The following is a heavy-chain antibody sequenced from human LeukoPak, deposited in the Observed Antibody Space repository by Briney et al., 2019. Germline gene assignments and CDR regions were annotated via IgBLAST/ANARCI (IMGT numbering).Heavy chain of an antibody. Sequence: APVKASCKASGGTFRSNAISWVGQAPGKGLEWMGGIIPIFGTANYAQKFQGRVTITADESTSTAYMELSSLRSEDTAVYYCARDGYSSSWLYGMDVWGQGTTVTVSS. CDR1: GGTFRSNA. J-gene: IGHJ6*02. D-gene: IGHD6-13*01. V-gene: IGHV1-69*13. CDR2: IIPIFGTA. CDR3: ARDGYSSSWLYGMDV.